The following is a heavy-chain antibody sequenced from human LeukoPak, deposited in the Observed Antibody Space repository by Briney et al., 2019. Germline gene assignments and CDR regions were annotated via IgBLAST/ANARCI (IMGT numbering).Heavy chain of an antibody. V-gene: IGHV3-74*01. Sequence: RGGSLRLSCAASGFTFSTYWMHWVRQAPGTGLVWVSRISSDGTNTYYADSVKGRFSISRDNAKNTLYLQMNSLRAEDTAVYYCARVYYYYYMDVWGKGTTVAVSS. CDR1: GFTFSTYW. CDR2: ISSDGTNT. J-gene: IGHJ6*03. CDR3: ARVYYYYYMDV.